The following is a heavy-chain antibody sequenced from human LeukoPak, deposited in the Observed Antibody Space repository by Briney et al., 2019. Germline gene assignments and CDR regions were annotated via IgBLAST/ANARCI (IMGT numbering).Heavy chain of an antibody. V-gene: IGHV1-69*13. CDR1: GGTFSSYA. CDR3: ARAGYYDSSGYFLFDY. CDR2: IIPIFGTA. Sequence: SVKVSCEASGGTFSSYAISWVRQAPGQGLEWMGGIIPIFGTANYAQKFQGRVTITADESTSTAYMELSSLRSEDTAVYYCARAGYYDSSGYFLFDYWGQGTLVTVSS. D-gene: IGHD3-22*01. J-gene: IGHJ4*02.